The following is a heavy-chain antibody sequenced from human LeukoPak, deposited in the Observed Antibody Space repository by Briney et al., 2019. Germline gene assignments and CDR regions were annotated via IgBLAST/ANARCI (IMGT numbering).Heavy chain of an antibody. V-gene: IGHV3-33*06. Sequence: GGSLRLSCAASGFTFSSYGMHWVRQAPGKGLEWVAVIWYDGSNKYYADSVKGRFTISRDNSKNTLYLQMNSLRAEDTAVYYCAKDSRGSYARTADYWGQGTLVTVSS. CDR1: GFTFSSYG. D-gene: IGHD2-8*01. CDR3: AKDSRGSYARTADY. J-gene: IGHJ4*02. CDR2: IWYDGSNK.